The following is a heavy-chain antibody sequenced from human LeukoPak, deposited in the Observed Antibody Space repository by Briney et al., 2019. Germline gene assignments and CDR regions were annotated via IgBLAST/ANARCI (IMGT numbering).Heavy chain of an antibody. CDR3: ARALSRGYSYGYYNYYYMDV. J-gene: IGHJ6*03. V-gene: IGHV4-59*01. CDR2: IYYSGST. D-gene: IGHD5-18*01. Sequence: SETLSLTCTVSGGSISSYYWSWIRQPPGKGLEWIGYIYYSGSTNYNPPLKSRVTISVDTSKNQFSLKLSSVTAADTAVYYCARALSRGYSYGYYNYYYMDVWGKGTTVTVSS. CDR1: GGSISSYY.